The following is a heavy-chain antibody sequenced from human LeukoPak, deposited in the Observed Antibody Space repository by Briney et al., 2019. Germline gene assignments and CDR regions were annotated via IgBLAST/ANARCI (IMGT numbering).Heavy chain of an antibody. D-gene: IGHD2-2*01. Sequence: SQTLSLTFAISGDSVSSNSVTWNWIRQSPSRGLEWLGRTYYRSTWCNDYAVSVRGRITVNPDTSKNQFSLHLNSVTPEDTAVYYCARRLTQYDCFDPWGQGILVTVSS. J-gene: IGHJ5*02. CDR2: TYYRSTWCN. CDR1: GDSVSSNSVT. V-gene: IGHV6-1*01. CDR3: ARRLTQYDCFDP.